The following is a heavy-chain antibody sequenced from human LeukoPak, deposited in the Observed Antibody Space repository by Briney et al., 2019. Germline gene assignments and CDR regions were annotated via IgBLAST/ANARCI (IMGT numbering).Heavy chain of an antibody. V-gene: IGHV4-34*01. CDR2: IKHSGST. D-gene: IGHD6-13*01. CDR1: GGSFSPYY. CDR3: ARGSSSWYFDAFDI. J-gene: IGHJ3*02. Sequence: SETLSLTCAVYGGSFSPYYWSWIRQPPGKGLEWIGEIKHSGSTNYNPSLKSRVTISVDTSKNQFSLKLSSVPAADTAVYYCARGSSSWYFDAFDIWGQGTMVTVSS.